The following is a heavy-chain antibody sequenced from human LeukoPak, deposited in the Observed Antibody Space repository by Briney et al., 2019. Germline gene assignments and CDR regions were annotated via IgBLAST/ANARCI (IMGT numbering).Heavy chain of an antibody. V-gene: IGHV3-23*01. CDR3: ARYIRSPLYYFDY. Sequence: PGGSLRLSCAASGFTFSSYAMSWARQAPGKGLEWVSTISASGDSTYYADSVKGRFTIFRDLSRNTLYVQMNSLRAGDTAVYYCARYIRSPLYYFDYWGRGTLVTVSS. J-gene: IGHJ4*02. D-gene: IGHD1-14*01. CDR1: GFTFSSYA. CDR2: ISASGDST.